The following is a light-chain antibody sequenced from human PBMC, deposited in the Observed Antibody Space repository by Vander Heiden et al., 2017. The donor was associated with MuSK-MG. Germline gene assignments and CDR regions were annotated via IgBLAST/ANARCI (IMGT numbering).Light chain of an antibody. J-gene: IGKJ4*01. CDR2: AAS. CDR1: QGIRND. Sequence: ALQLTQSPSSLSASVGDRVTITCRASQGIRNDLGWYQQKPGKAPKLLIYAASSLQSGVPSRFSGSGSGTDFTLTISSLQPEDFATYYCRQDDNYPLTFGGGTKVEIK. CDR3: RQDDNYPLT. V-gene: IGKV1-6*01.